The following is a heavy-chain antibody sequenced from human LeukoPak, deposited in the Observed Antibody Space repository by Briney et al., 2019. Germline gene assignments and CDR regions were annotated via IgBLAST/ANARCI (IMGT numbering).Heavy chain of an antibody. CDR3: ARDWRYSYGPDYYYYGMDV. D-gene: IGHD5-18*01. CDR2: IYYSGST. Sequence: SPSETLSLTCTVSGGSISSYYWSWIRQPPGKGLEWIGYIYYSGSTNYNPSLKSRVTISVDTSKNQFSLKLSSVTAADTAVYYCARDWRYSYGPDYYYYGMDVWGQGTTVTVSS. CDR1: GGSISSYY. J-gene: IGHJ6*02. V-gene: IGHV4-59*01.